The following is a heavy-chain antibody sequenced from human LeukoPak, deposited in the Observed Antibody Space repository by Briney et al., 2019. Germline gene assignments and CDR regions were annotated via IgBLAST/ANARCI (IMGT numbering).Heavy chain of an antibody. CDR3: ARDGDYGLFDP. V-gene: IGHV4-39*07. Sequence: SQTLSLTCTVSGGSIISSDYYWGWIRQPPGQALEWIGNVYHSGTTYYNPSLKSRVTISVDTAKNQFSLNLNSVTAADTAVYYCARDGDYGLFDPWGQGTLVTVSS. CDR1: GGSIISSDYY. CDR2: VYHSGTT. D-gene: IGHD4-17*01. J-gene: IGHJ5*02.